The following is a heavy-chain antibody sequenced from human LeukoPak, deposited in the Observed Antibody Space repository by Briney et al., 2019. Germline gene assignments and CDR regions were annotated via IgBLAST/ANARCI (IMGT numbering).Heavy chain of an antibody. J-gene: IGHJ3*02. CDR2: MNPNSGNT. D-gene: IGHD3-10*01. CDR1: GYTFTSYD. Sequence: GASVKVSCKASGYTFTSYDINWVRQATGQGLEWMGWMNPNSGNTGYAQKFQGRVTITRNTSISTAYMELSSLGSEDTAVYYCARAGSAAAFDIWGQGTMVTVSS. V-gene: IGHV1-8*03. CDR3: ARAGSAAAFDI.